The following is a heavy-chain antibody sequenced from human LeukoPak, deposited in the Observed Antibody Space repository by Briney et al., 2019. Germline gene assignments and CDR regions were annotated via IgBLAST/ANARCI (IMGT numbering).Heavy chain of an antibody. Sequence: GRSLRPSCAASGFTFDDYAMHWVRQAPGKGLEWVSGISWNSGSIGYADSVKGRFTISRDNARTSLYLQRNSLRAEDTALYYCAKALSYSITAVTDYWGQGTLVTVSS. CDR2: ISWNSGSI. D-gene: IGHD6-6*01. V-gene: IGHV3-9*01. CDR1: GFTFDDYA. J-gene: IGHJ4*02. CDR3: AKALSYSITAVTDY.